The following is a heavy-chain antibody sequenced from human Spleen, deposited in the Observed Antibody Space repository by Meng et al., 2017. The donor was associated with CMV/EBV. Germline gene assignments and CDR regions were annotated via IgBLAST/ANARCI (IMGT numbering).Heavy chain of an antibody. V-gene: IGHV3-74*01. CDR2: VNPDGSIT. D-gene: IGHD3-9*01. J-gene: IGHJ6*02. Sequence: GESLKISCAASGFSLGGYWMHWVRQAPGKGLVWISHVNPDGSITDNADSVKGRFIISRANAKNTVYLQMNSLRAEDTAVYYCARGGERYTHYYYYGMDVWGQGTTVTVSS. CDR3: ARGGERYTHYYYYGMDV. CDR1: GFSLGGYW.